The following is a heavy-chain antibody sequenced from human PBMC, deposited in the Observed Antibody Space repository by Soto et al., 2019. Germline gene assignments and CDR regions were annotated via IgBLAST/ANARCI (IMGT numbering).Heavy chain of an antibody. CDR1: GYVFPSYD. V-gene: IGHV1-8*01. J-gene: IGHJ6*03. Sequence: QVQLVQSGGEVKKPGASVRVSCKASGYVFPSYDITWVRQAPGHGLEWMGWVNPGSGYKGYAQNFQGRVTLTRNMSISTVYMELSSLRSEDTAVYYCARADPRHYYMDVWGKGTTVTVSS. CDR2: VNPGSGYK. CDR3: ARADPRHYYMDV.